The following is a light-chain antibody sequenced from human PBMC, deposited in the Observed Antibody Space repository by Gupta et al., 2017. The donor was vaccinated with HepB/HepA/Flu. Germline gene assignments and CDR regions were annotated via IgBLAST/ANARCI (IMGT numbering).Light chain of an antibody. CDR2: TTS. Sequence: IQMTQSPSSLSASVGDRVTITCRASQSISPYLNWYQQKPGKAPKLLISTTSNLQSGVPSRFSGSGSGADFTLTINNLQPEDSATYHCQQSYSHHSFGGGTKVEI. V-gene: IGKV1-39*01. J-gene: IGKJ4*01. CDR3: QQSYSHHS. CDR1: QSISPY.